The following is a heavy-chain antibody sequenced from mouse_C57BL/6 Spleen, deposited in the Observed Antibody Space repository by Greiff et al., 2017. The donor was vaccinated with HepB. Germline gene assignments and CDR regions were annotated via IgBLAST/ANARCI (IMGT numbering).Heavy chain of an antibody. V-gene: IGHV1-55*01. CDR2: IYPGSGST. J-gene: IGHJ4*01. Sequence: QVQLKQPGAELVKPGASVKMSCKASGYTFTSYWITWVKQRPGQGLEWIGDIYPGSGSTNYNEKFKSKATLTVDTSSSTAYMQLSSLTSEDSAVYYCARRSLYYAMDYWGQGTSVTVSS. CDR1: GYTFTSYW. CDR3: ARRSLYYAMDY.